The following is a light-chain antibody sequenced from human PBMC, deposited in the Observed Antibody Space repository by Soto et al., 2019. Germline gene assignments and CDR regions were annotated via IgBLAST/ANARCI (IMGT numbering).Light chain of an antibody. CDR3: CSYAGSSTYL. V-gene: IGLV2-23*02. CDR2: DVS. Sequence: QSALTQPASVSGSPGQSITISCTGTSSDVGSYNLVSWYQQHPGKAPKLLIYDVSKRPSGVANRFSGSKSGNTASLTISGLQAEDEADYYCCSYAGSSTYLFGGGTKVTVL. J-gene: IGLJ2*01. CDR1: SSDVGSYNL.